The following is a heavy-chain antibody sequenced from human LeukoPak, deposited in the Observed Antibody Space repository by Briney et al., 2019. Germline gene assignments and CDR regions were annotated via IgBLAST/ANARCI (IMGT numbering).Heavy chain of an antibody. CDR1: GFTFSAYC. J-gene: IGHJ4*02. D-gene: IGHD3-10*01. Sequence: QPGGSLRLSCVASGFTFSAYCMHWVRQGPEKGLEWVSRICPDGSVVNHADSVKGRFTTSRDNAKNTAFLQMNSLRVDDTAVYYCVRDLREADHWGLGTLVTVSS. CDR2: ICPDGSVV. V-gene: IGHV3-74*01. CDR3: VRDLREADH.